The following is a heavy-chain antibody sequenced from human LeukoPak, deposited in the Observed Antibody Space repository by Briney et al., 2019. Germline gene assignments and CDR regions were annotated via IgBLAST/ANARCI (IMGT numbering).Heavy chain of an antibody. Sequence: GESLKISCKGSGYIFTSYWIGWVRQMPGKGLEWMGIIYPGDSDTTYSPSFQGQVTMSADKSISTAYLQWSSLKASDTAMYYCARRVSSSGFDAFDVWGQGTMVTVSS. J-gene: IGHJ3*01. V-gene: IGHV5-51*01. D-gene: IGHD5-12*01. CDR2: IYPGDSDT. CDR3: ARRVSSSGFDAFDV. CDR1: GYIFTSYW.